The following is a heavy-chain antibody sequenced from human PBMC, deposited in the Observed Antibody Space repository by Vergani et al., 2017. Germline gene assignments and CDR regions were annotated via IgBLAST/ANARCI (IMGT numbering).Heavy chain of an antibody. Sequence: QVQLVESGGGVVQPGRSLRLSCAASGFTFSSYGMHWVRQAPGKGLEWVAVISYDGSNKYYADSVKGRFTISRDNSKNTLYLQMNSLRAEDTAVYYCARDGSVLAAAGKGRDYYYYGMDVWGQGTTVTVSS. D-gene: IGHD6-13*01. CDR2: ISYDGSNK. V-gene: IGHV3-30*03. J-gene: IGHJ6*02. CDR1: GFTFSSYG. CDR3: ARDGSVLAAAGKGRDYYYYGMDV.